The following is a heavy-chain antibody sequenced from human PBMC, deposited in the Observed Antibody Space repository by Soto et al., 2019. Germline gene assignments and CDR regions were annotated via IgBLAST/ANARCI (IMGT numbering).Heavy chain of an antibody. CDR1: GYSFTSYW. V-gene: IGHV5-51*01. J-gene: IGHJ6*02. CDR3: ARHDGDYYYYYGMDV. CDR2: IYPGDSDT. Sequence: GESLKISCKGSGYSFTSYWIGWVRQMPGKGLEWMGIIYPGDSDTRYSPSFQGQVTISADKSISTAYLQWSSLKASDTAMYYCARHDGDYYYYYGMDVWGQGTTVTVS.